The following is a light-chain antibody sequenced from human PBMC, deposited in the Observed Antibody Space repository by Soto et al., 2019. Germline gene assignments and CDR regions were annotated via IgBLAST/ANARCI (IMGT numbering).Light chain of an antibody. CDR1: QTISSW. CDR3: QHYNSYSEA. J-gene: IGKJ1*01. CDR2: KAS. V-gene: IGKV1-5*03. Sequence: DIQMTQSPSTLSGSVGDRVTITCRASQTISSWLAWYQQKPGQAPKLLIYKASTLKSGVPSRFSGSGSGTEFTLTISSLQPDYFATYYCQHYNSYSEAFGQGTKVELK.